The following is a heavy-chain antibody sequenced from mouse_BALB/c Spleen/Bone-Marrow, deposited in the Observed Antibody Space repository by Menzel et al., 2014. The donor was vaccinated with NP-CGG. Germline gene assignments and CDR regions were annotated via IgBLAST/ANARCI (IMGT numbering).Heavy chain of an antibody. Sequence: QVQLQQPGPELVRPGVSVKISCKGSGYTFTDYAMHWVKQSHAKSLEWIGVISTYSGNTNYNQKFKGKATMTADKSSSTAYMELARLTSEDSAIYYCARSGYGYDWFAYWGQGTLVTVSA. CDR3: ARSGYGYDWFAY. D-gene: IGHD2-2*01. J-gene: IGHJ3*01. V-gene: IGHV1-67*01. CDR2: ISTYSGNT. CDR1: GYTFTDYA.